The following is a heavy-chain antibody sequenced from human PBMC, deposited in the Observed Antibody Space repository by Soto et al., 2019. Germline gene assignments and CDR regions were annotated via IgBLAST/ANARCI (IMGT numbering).Heavy chain of an antibody. CDR3: ARGNRGGFYFDY. D-gene: IGHD2-15*01. Sequence: EVQLVESGGGLVQPGGSLRLSCAASGFIFSDYWMHWVRQVPGKGLEWVSRMKGDESVTNYADSVKGRFTISRDNAKNTVYLQMNSLTSEDTAVYYYARGNRGGFYFDYWGQGTLVTGSS. CDR1: GFIFSDYW. CDR2: MKGDESVT. J-gene: IGHJ4*02. V-gene: IGHV3-74*01.